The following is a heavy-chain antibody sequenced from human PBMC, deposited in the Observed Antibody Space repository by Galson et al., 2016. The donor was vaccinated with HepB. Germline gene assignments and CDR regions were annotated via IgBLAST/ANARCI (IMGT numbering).Heavy chain of an antibody. Sequence: SLRLSCAGSGFAFGTYTMTWVRQAPGKGLEWVSTINRSGDKTFYADSVKGRFSISKDNSRNMLYLQLNSLRAEDTAQYFCARVTVGRYGPQGTFDVWGPGTLVTVSS. V-gene: IGHV3-23*01. D-gene: IGHD3-16*01. J-gene: IGHJ3*01. CDR2: INRSGDKT. CDR3: ARVTVGRYGPQGTFDV. CDR1: GFAFGTYT.